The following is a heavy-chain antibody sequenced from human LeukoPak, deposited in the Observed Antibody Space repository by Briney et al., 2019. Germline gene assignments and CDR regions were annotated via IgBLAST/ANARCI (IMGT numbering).Heavy chain of an antibody. D-gene: IGHD4-17*01. Sequence: GGSLRLSCAASGFTFSSYWMSWVRQAPGKGLEWVASIKQDGSEKYYVDSVKGRFTISRDNAKNSLYLQVDSLRAEDTALYYCARAPGEGWFDPWGQGTLVTVSS. CDR1: GFTFSSYW. J-gene: IGHJ5*02. CDR3: ARAPGEGWFDP. V-gene: IGHV3-7*01. CDR2: IKQDGSEK.